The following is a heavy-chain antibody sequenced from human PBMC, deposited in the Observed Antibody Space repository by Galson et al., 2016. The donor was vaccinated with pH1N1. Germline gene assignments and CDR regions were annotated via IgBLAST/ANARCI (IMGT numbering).Heavy chain of an antibody. CDR2: IVPLFNTL. CDR1: GGTFTNYP. Sequence: SVKVSCKASGGTFTNYPISWVRQAPGQALEWMGGIVPLFNTLHYAQKFRGRPTITADKSTSTAYMELSSLSSEDSAIYYCAREERDCSSTSCFSDNYYYYSFMGVWGKGTTVTVSS. D-gene: IGHD2-2*01. J-gene: IGHJ6*03. CDR3: AREERDCSSTSCFSDNYYYYSFMGV. V-gene: IGHV1-69*06.